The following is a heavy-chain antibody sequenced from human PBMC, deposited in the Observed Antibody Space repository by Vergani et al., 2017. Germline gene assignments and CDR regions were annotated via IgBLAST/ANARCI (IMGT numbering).Heavy chain of an antibody. D-gene: IGHD3-22*01. Sequence: QVQLVESGGGVVQPGRSLRLSCAAPGFTFSSYAMHWVRQAPGKGLEWVAVISYDGSNKYYADSVKGRFTISRDNSKNTLYLQMNSLRAEDTAVYYCARDYDSSGGPLDYWGQGTLVTVSS. CDR3: ARDYDSSGGPLDY. CDR1: GFTFSSYA. V-gene: IGHV3-30*01. J-gene: IGHJ4*02. CDR2: ISYDGSNK.